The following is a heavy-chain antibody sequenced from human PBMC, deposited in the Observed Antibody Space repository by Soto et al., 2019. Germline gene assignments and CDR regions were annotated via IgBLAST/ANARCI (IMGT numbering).Heavy chain of an antibody. D-gene: IGHD5-12*01. Sequence: SVKGSCKASGYTFTSYYMGWVRQAPGQGLEWMGIINPSGGSTSYAQKFQGRVTMTRDTSTSTVYMELSSLRSEDTAVYYCARAPRRDGYNMFSDVWGQGTTVTVSS. V-gene: IGHV1-46*01. CDR1: GYTFTSYY. CDR3: ARAPRRDGYNMFSDV. J-gene: IGHJ6*02. CDR2: INPSGGST.